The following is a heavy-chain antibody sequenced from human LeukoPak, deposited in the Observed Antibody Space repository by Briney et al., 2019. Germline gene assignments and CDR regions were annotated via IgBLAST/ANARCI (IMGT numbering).Heavy chain of an antibody. V-gene: IGHV1-69*05. CDR3: ARDRPTTVTSNWFDP. CDR2: IIPIFGTA. Sequence: GSSVKVSCKASGGTFCSYAISWVRQAPGQGLEWMGGIIPIFGTANYAQKFQGRVTITTDESTSTAYMELSSLRSEDTAVYYCARDRPTTVTSNWFDPWGQGTLVTVSS. J-gene: IGHJ5*02. CDR1: GGTFCSYA. D-gene: IGHD4-17*01.